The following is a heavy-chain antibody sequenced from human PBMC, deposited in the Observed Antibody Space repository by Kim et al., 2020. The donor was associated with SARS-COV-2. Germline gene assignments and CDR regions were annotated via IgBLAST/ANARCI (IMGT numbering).Heavy chain of an antibody. CDR3: ARDFSGRGAGVDY. Sequence: YNPSLKSRVTISVDTSKNQFSLKLSSVTAADTAVYYCARDFSGRGAGVDYWGQGTLVTVSS. D-gene: IGHD3-10*01. J-gene: IGHJ4*02. V-gene: IGHV4-31*02.